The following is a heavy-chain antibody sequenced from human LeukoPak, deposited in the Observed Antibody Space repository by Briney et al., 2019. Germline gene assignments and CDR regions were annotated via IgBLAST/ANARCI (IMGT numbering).Heavy chain of an antibody. CDR3: ARGFWSGLPIHDYYYMDV. Sequence: KPSETLSLTCTVSGGSISSYYWSWIRQPPGKGLEWIGNIYYSGSTNYNPSLKSRVTISVDTSKNQFSLKLSSVTAADTAVYYCARGFWSGLPIHDYYYMDVWGKGTTVTVSS. D-gene: IGHD3-3*01. CDR1: GGSISSYY. J-gene: IGHJ6*03. CDR2: IYYSGST. V-gene: IGHV4-59*01.